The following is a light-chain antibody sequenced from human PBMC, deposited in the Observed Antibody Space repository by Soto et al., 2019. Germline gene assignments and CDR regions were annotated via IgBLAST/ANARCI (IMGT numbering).Light chain of an antibody. CDR1: SSIIGAGYD. CDR3: QSYDSSLSGVV. Sequence: QSVLTQPPSVSGAPGQRVTISCTGSSSIIGAGYDVHWYQQLPGTAPILLIYGNSNRPSGVPDRFSGSKSGTSAYLAITGLQAEDEADYYCQSYDSSLSGVVFGGGTKLTVL. V-gene: IGLV1-40*01. J-gene: IGLJ2*01. CDR2: GNS.